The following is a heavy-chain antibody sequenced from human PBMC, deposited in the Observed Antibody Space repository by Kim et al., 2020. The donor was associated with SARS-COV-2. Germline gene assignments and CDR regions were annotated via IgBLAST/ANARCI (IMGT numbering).Heavy chain of an antibody. CDR1: GYSFTSYW. Sequence: GESLKISCKGSGYSFTSYWISWVRQMPGKGLEWMGRIDPSDSYTNYSPSFQGHVTISADKSISTAYLQWSSLKASDTAMYYCARQGVNIVVVPELFDWFDPWGQGTLVTVSS. V-gene: IGHV5-10-1*01. D-gene: IGHD2-2*01. J-gene: IGHJ5*02. CDR2: IDPSDSYT. CDR3: ARQGVNIVVVPELFDWFDP.